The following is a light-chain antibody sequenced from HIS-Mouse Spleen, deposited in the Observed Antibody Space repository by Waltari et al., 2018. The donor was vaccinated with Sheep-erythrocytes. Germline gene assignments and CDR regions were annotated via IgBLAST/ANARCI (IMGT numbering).Light chain of an antibody. J-gene: IGLJ3*02. CDR2: EVS. Sequence: QSALTQPPSASGSPGQSVTISCTGTSSDVGGYNYVSWYQQHPGKAPKLMIYEVSNRPSGVPDRFSGSKSGTTASLTISGLQAEDEADYYCCSYAGSYTLVFGGGTKLTVL. CDR1: SSDVGGYNY. V-gene: IGLV2-8*01. CDR3: CSYAGSYTLV.